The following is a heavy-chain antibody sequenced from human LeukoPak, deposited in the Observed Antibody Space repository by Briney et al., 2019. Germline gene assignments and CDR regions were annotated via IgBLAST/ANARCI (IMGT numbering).Heavy chain of an antibody. CDR3: ASGSSYYSFDF. J-gene: IGHJ4*02. Sequence: GGSLRLSCAVSGFTFSSYTLNWVRQAPGKGLEWVSSISSGSSYIYYADSVKGRFTISRDNAKNSLFLQLNSLRAEDTAVYYCASGSSYYSFDFWDQGALVTVSS. D-gene: IGHD1-26*01. CDR1: GFTFSSYT. CDR2: ISSGSSYI. V-gene: IGHV3-21*01.